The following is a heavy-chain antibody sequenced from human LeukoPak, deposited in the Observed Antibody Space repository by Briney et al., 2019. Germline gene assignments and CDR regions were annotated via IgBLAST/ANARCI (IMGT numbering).Heavy chain of an antibody. J-gene: IGHJ4*02. D-gene: IGHD3-22*01. V-gene: IGHV3-30-3*01. CDR3: VRESEYYFDHSASFDY. CDR1: GFTFTAYL. Sequence: PGGSLRLSCAASGFTFTAYLIHGVRQAPGKGREGGAVMSSDGNAMFYADSVKGRFTISRDNSKNTLYLQMNSLRAEDTAVYYCVRESEYYFDHSASFDYWGQGTLVTVSS. CDR2: MSSDGNAM.